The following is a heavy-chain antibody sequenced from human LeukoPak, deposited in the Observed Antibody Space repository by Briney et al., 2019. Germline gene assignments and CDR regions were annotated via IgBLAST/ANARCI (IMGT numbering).Heavy chain of an antibody. CDR1: GGSFSGYY. J-gene: IGHJ4*02. CDR3: AKDMGEDGSYYLDY. D-gene: IGHD1-26*01. CDR2: ISGSGGRT. V-gene: IGHV3-23*01. Sequence: ETLSLTCAVYGGSFSGYYWSWIRQPPGKGLEWVSAISGSGGRTYYAGSVKGRFTISRDTSKNTLYLQMNSLRAEDTAVYYCAKDMGEDGSYYLDYWGQGTLVTVSS.